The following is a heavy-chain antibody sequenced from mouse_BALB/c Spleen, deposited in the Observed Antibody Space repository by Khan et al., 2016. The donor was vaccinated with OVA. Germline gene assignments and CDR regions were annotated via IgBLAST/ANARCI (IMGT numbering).Heavy chain of an antibody. J-gene: IGHJ3*01. V-gene: IGHV5-15*02. CDR1: GFTFSDYG. CDR2: ISDLAYTI. D-gene: IGHD1-1*02. Sequence: EVELVESGGGLVHPGGSRKLSCAASGFTFSDYGMAWVRQAPGKGPEWVAFISDLAYTIYYADTVTGRFTISRENAKKTLYLEMSSLRTEDTAIYYCARGGGTAPFAYWGLGTLVTVSA. CDR3: ARGGGTAPFAY.